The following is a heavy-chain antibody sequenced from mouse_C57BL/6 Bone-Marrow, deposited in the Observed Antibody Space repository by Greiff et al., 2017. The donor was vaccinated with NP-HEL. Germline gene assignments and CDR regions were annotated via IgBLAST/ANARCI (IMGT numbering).Heavy chain of an antibody. V-gene: IGHV5-17*01. Sequence: EVKLVESGGGLVKPGGSLKLSCAASGFTFSDYGMHWVRQAPEKGLEWVAYISSGSSTIYYADTVKGRFTISRDNAKNTLFLQMTSLRSEDTAMYYCARSPELTGRRYFDVWGTGTTVTVSS. D-gene: IGHD4-1*01. J-gene: IGHJ1*03. CDR2: ISSGSSTI. CDR1: GFTFSDYG. CDR3: ARSPELTGRRYFDV.